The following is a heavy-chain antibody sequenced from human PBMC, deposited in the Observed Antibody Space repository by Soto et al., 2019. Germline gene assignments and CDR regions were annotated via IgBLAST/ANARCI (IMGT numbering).Heavy chain of an antibody. Sequence: QVQLVQSGAEVKKPGSSVKVSCKASGGTFSSYAISWVRQAPGQGLEWMGGIIPIFGTANYAQKFQGRVTITADESTSTAYMELSSLGSEDTSVYYCASNTGTYCGGDCYHYYYYGMDVWGQGTTVTVSS. CDR2: IIPIFGTA. D-gene: IGHD2-21*02. J-gene: IGHJ6*02. CDR3: ASNTGTYCGGDCYHYYYYGMDV. CDR1: GGTFSSYA. V-gene: IGHV1-69*01.